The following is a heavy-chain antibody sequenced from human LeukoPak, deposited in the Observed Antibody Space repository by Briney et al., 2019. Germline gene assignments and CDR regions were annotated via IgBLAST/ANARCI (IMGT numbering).Heavy chain of an antibody. CDR2: IYYSGST. V-gene: IGHV4-31*03. CDR1: GGSISSGGYY. D-gene: IGHD3-22*01. J-gene: IGHJ4*02. CDR3: ARVRRDGYSLNLLSDY. Sequence: SQTLSLTCTVSGGSISSGGYYWNWIRQHPGKGLEWIGYIYYSGSTYYNPSLKSRVTISVDTSKNQFSLKLSSVTAADTAVYYCARVRRDGYSLNLLSDYWGQGTLVTVSS.